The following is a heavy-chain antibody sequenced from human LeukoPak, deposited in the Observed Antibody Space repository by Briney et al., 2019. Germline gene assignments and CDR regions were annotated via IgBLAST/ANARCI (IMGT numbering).Heavy chain of an antibody. CDR1: GFTFSSYA. J-gene: IGHJ1*01. Sequence: GGSLRLSCAASGFTFSSYAMSWVRQAPGKGLEWVSAISGSGGSTYYADFVKGRFTISRDNSKNTLYLQMNSLRAEDTAVYYCAKGSYYYDSSGYYTEYFQHWGQGTLVTVSS. CDR2: ISGSGGST. V-gene: IGHV3-23*01. CDR3: AKGSYYYDSSGYYTEYFQH. D-gene: IGHD3-22*01.